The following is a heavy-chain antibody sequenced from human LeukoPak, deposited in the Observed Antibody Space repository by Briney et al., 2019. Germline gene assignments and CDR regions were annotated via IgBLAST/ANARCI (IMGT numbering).Heavy chain of an antibody. J-gene: IGHJ6*03. D-gene: IGHD4-17*01. CDR2: INHSGST. Sequence: SETLSLTCAVYGGSFSGYYWSWIRQPPGKGLEWIGEINHSGSTNYNPSLKSRVTISVDTSKNQFSLKLSSVTAADTAVYYCARRRSTATVAYYYYYYMDVWGKGTTVTISS. V-gene: IGHV4-34*01. CDR3: ARRRSTATVAYYYYYYMDV. CDR1: GGSFSGYY.